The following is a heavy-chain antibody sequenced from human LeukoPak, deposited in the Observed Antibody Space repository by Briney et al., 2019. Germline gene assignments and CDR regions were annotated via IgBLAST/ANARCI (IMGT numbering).Heavy chain of an antibody. CDR1: GGSISSGGYC. CDR2: IYHSGGT. J-gene: IGHJ6*03. Sequence: SETLSLTCTVSGGSISSGGYCWSWIRQPPGKGLEWIGYIYHSGGTYYNPSLKSRVTISVDRSKNQFSLKLSSVTAADTAVYYCARGISSYYYMDVWGKGTTVTVSS. CDR3: ARGISSYYYMDV. V-gene: IGHV4-30-2*01.